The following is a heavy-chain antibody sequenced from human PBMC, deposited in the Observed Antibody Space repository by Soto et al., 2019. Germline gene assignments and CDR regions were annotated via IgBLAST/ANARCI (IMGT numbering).Heavy chain of an antibody. Sequence: QVQLVESGGGVVQPGRSLRLSCAASGFTFSSYGMHWVRQAPGKGLEWVAVISYDGSNKYYADSVKGRFTISRDNSKNTLYLQMNSLRAEDTAVYYCATGGRYGGGDCYFVSYFDYWGQGTLVTVSS. CDR1: GFTFSSYG. J-gene: IGHJ4*02. D-gene: IGHD2-21*02. CDR3: ATGGRYGGGDCYFVSYFDY. V-gene: IGHV3-30*03. CDR2: ISYDGSNK.